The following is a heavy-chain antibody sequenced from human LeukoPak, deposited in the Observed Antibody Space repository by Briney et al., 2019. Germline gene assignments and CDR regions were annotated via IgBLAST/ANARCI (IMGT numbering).Heavy chain of an antibody. Sequence: VASVTVSCKASGYTFTGYYMHWVRQAPGQGLEWMGWINPNSGGTNYAQKFQGRVTMTRDTSISTAYMELSRLRSDDTAVYYCARDRPVLLWFGELYPSLYYYYGMDVWGQGTTVTVSS. V-gene: IGHV1-2*02. D-gene: IGHD3-10*01. CDR2: INPNSGGT. J-gene: IGHJ6*02. CDR3: ARDRPVLLWFGELYPSLYYYYGMDV. CDR1: GYTFTGYY.